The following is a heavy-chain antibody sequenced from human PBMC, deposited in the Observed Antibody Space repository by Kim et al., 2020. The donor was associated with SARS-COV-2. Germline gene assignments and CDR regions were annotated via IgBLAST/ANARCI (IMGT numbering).Heavy chain of an antibody. D-gene: IGHD3-10*01. J-gene: IGHJ4*02. V-gene: IGHV4-34*01. CDR3: ARGYYGSGSYDY. Sequence: SETLSLTCAVYGGSFSVYYWSWIRQPPGKGLEWIGEINHSGSTNYNPSLKSRVTISVDTSKNQFSLKLSSVTAADTAVYYCARGYYGSGSYDYWGQGTLVTVSS. CDR1: GGSFSVYY. CDR2: INHSGST.